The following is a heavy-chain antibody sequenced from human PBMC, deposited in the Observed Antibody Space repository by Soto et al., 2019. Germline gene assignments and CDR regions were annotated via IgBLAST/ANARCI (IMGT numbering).Heavy chain of an antibody. CDR2: IKQDGSEK. CDR3: ARARSVLRFLEWLYHFDY. CDR1: GFTFSSYW. Sequence: LRLSCAASGFTFSSYWMSWVRQAPGKGLEWVANIKQDGSEKYYVDSVKGRFTISRDNAKNSLYLQMNSLRAEDTAVYYCARARSVLRFLEWLYHFDYWGQGTLVTVSS. V-gene: IGHV3-7*03. J-gene: IGHJ4*02. D-gene: IGHD3-3*01.